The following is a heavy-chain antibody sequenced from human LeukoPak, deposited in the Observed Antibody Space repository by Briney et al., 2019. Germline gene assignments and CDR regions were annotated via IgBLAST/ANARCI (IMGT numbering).Heavy chain of an antibody. CDR1: GFTFSSYS. CDR3: ARDRHKYNYDSGGYPPY. J-gene: IGHJ4*02. V-gene: IGHV3-48*01. Sequence: GRSLRLSCAASGFTFSSYSMYWVRQAPGKGLEWVSYISSSSSNIYYADSVKGRFTISRDNAKNSLYLQMNTLRAEDTAVYYCARDRHKYNYDSGGYPPYWGQGTLVTVSS. CDR2: ISSSSSNI. D-gene: IGHD3-22*01.